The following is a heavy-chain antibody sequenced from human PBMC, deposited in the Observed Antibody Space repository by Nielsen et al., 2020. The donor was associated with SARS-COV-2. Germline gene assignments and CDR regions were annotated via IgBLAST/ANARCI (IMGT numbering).Heavy chain of an antibody. V-gene: IGHV4-39*07. D-gene: IGHD3-10*01. CDR2: IYYSGST. CDR3: ARDVGRGVIRYFDY. CDR1: GGSFSSSSYY. J-gene: IGHJ4*02. Sequence: SETLSLTCTVSGGSFSSSSYYWGWIRQPPGKGLEWIGSIYYSGSTYYNPSLKSRVTISVDTSKNQFSLKLSSVTAADTAVYYCARDVGRGVIRYFDYWGQGTLVTVSS.